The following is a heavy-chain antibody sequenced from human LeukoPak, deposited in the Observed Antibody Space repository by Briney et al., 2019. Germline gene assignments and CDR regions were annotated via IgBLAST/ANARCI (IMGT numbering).Heavy chain of an antibody. CDR3: AKDCSSASCYCDY. D-gene: IGHD2-2*01. CDR2: ISGSGGNT. Sequence: PGGSLRLSCAASGFTFSSYAMSWVRQAPGKGLEWVSAISGSGGNTYYADSVKGRFTISRDNSKNTLFLQMNSLRAEDTAVYYCAKDCSSASCYCDYWGQGILVTVSS. CDR1: GFTFSSYA. V-gene: IGHV3-23*01. J-gene: IGHJ4*02.